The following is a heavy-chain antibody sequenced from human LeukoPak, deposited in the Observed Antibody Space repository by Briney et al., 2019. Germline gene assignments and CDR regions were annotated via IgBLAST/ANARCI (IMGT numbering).Heavy chain of an antibody. D-gene: IGHD3-9*01. CDR1: GFTFSNYA. Sequence: GGSLRLSCAASGFTFSNYAMSWVRQAPGKGLEWVSDIRGSGGSTYYADSVKGRFTISRDNSKNTLYLQMNSLKTEDTAVYYCTTEKGGYYDILTGYYAGIFFDYWGQGTLVTVSS. CDR3: TTEKGGYYDILTGYYAGIFFDY. CDR2: IRGSGGST. V-gene: IGHV3-23*01. J-gene: IGHJ4*02.